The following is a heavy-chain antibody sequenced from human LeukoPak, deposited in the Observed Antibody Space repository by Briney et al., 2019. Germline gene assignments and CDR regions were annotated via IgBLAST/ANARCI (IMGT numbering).Heavy chain of an antibody. CDR1: GYSFNNYW. CDR3: AWSRIAARPYFDY. D-gene: IGHD6-6*01. CDR2: IYPGDSDI. Sequence: GESLKISCKGSGYSFNNYWIGWVRQMPGKGLEWMGIIYPGDSDIRYSPSFQGQVTISADKSIRTAYLQWSSLKASDTAMYYCAWSRIAARPYFDYWGQGTLVTVSS. J-gene: IGHJ4*02. V-gene: IGHV5-51*01.